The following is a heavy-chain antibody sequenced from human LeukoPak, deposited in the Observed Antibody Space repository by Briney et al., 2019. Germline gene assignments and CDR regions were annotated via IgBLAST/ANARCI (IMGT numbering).Heavy chain of an antibody. Sequence: GGSLRLSCAASGFTFSSYAMSWVRQAPGKGLEWVSAISGSGGSTYYADSVKGRFTISRDNSKNTLYLQMNSLRAEDTAVYYCAKGGGYCSSTSCYFRYWGRGTLVTVSS. V-gene: IGHV3-23*01. CDR3: AKGGGYCSSTSCYFRY. J-gene: IGHJ4*02. D-gene: IGHD2-2*01. CDR1: GFTFSSYA. CDR2: ISGSGGST.